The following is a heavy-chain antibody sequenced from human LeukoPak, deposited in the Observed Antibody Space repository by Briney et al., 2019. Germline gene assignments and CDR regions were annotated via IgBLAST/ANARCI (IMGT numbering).Heavy chain of an antibody. Sequence: SGGSLGLSCVASGFIFSNYGMSWVRQVPGKGLEWVSSVRVDGHTTFYADSVKGRFTISRDNSKNTLYLQMNSLRAEDTAVYYCVTAPYGDYYYYMDVWGKGTTVTISS. V-gene: IGHV3-23*01. D-gene: IGHD4-17*01. CDR2: VRVDGHTT. CDR3: VTAPYGDYYYYMDV. J-gene: IGHJ6*03. CDR1: GFIFSNYG.